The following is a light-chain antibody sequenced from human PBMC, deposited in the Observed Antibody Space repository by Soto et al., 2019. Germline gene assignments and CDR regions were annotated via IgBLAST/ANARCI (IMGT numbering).Light chain of an antibody. Sequence: QSALTQPPSASGSPGQSVTISCTGASSDVGGYSYVSWYQHHPGKAPKLMIYEVSERPSGVPDRFSGSKSGNTASLTVSGLQAEDEADYYCSSYGGSNNLVFGGGTKVTVL. J-gene: IGLJ2*01. V-gene: IGLV2-8*01. CDR1: SSDVGGYSY. CDR3: SSYGGSNNLV. CDR2: EVS.